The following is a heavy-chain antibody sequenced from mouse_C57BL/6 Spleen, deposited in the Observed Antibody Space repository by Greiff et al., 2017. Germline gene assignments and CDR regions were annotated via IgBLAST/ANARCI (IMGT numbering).Heavy chain of an antibody. CDR3: AREGTTVVTKGDY. Sequence: QVQLKQPGAELVRPGTSVKLSCKASGYTFTSYCMHWVKQRPGQGLEWIGVIDPSDSYTNYNQKFKGKATLTVDTSSSTAYMQLSSLTSEDSAVYYCAREGTTVVTKGDYWGQGTTLTVSS. D-gene: IGHD2-2*01. J-gene: IGHJ2*01. CDR2: IDPSDSYT. V-gene: IGHV1-59*01. CDR1: GYTFTSYC.